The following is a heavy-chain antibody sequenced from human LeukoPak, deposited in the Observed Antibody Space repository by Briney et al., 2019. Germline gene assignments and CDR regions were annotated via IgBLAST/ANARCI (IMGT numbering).Heavy chain of an antibody. CDR3: ARASRRLNYDILTGYSATDY. CDR2: ISAYNGNT. CDR1: GYTFTIYG. Sequence: ASVKVSCKASGYTFTIYGISWVRQGPGQGLGWMGWISAYNGNTNYAQKLQGRVTMTTDTSTSTAYMELRSLRSDDTAVYYCARASRRLNYDILTGYSATDYWGQGTLVTVSS. D-gene: IGHD3-9*01. V-gene: IGHV1-18*01. J-gene: IGHJ4*02.